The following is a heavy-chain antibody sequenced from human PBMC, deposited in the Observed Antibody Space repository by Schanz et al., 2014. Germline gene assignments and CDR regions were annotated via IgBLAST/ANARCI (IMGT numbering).Heavy chain of an antibody. D-gene: IGHD1-26*01. CDR1: GYAFSKYG. Sequence: QAQLLQSGAEMKKPGASVNVSCKASGYAFSKYGINWVRQAPGQGLEWMGWINAYNGDRKYAQNFQDRVTMTTDTSTSTVYMELRSLRSDDTAVYYCARDRDQWDGNFCDFWGQGTLVTVSS. CDR3: ARDRDQWDGNFCDF. J-gene: IGHJ4*02. CDR2: INAYNGDR. V-gene: IGHV1-18*04.